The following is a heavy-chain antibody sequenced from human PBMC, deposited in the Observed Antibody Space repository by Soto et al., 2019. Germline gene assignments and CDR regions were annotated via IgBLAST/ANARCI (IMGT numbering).Heavy chain of an antibody. CDR3: ARVKENCSTTSCYKFFDF. Sequence: ASVKVSCKASGGTFSSYAVSWVRQAPGQGLEWVGEIIPMYGMPNLAHRFQGRVTVTADESTSTVYMEVSSLRSEDTAIYYCARVKENCSTTSCYKFFDFWGQGTLVTVSS. D-gene: IGHD2-2*02. CDR2: IIPMYGMP. J-gene: IGHJ4*02. CDR1: GGTFSSYA. V-gene: IGHV1-69*13.